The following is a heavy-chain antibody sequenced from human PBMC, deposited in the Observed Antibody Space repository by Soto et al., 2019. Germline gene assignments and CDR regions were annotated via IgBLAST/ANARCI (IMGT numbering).Heavy chain of an antibody. CDR3: AREVLAYCCGDCGGAFDI. Sequence: ASVKVSCKASGYTFTSYGISWVRQAPGQGLEWMGWISAYNGNTNYAQKLQGRVTMTTDTSTSTAYMELRSLRSDDTAVYYCAREVLAYCCGDCGGAFDIWGQGTMVTVSS. D-gene: IGHD2-21*02. V-gene: IGHV1-18*01. CDR1: GYTFTSYG. J-gene: IGHJ3*02. CDR2: ISAYNGNT.